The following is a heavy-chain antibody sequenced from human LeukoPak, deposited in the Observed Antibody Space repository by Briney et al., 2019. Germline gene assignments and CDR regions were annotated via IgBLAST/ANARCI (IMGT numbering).Heavy chain of an antibody. J-gene: IGHJ5*02. Sequence: PSETLSLTCTVSGGSISSGGYYWGWIRQHPGKGLEWIGYIYYSGSTYYNPSLKSRVTISVDTSKNQFSLKLSSVTAADTAVYYCARVQTSVAGDLGWFDPWGQGTLVTVSS. CDR1: GGSISSGGYY. V-gene: IGHV4-31*03. CDR2: IYYSGST. D-gene: IGHD6-19*01. CDR3: ARVQTSVAGDLGWFDP.